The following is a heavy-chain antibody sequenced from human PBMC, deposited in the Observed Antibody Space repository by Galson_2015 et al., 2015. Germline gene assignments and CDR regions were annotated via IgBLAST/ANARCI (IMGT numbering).Heavy chain of an antibody. V-gene: IGHV3-66*02. D-gene: IGHD2-21*02. J-gene: IGHJ4*02. Sequence: SLRLSCADSGFTVSTNYMSWVRQAPGKGLEWVSVIYSSSSTFYADSVKGRFTISRDNSKNTLYLQMNSLRVEDTAVYYCARLLHGDLDHWGQGTLVTASS. CDR2: IYSSSST. CDR3: ARLLHGDLDH. CDR1: GFTVSTNY.